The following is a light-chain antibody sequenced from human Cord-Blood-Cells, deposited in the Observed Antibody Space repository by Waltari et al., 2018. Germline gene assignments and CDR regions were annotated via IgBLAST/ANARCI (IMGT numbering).Light chain of an antibody. CDR2: DVS. V-gene: IGLV2-11*01. CDR1: SSDVGGYNY. CDR3: CSYAGSYTYV. Sequence: QSALTQPRSVSGSPGQSVTISCTGTSSDVGGYNYVSWYQQHPGKAPKLMIYDVSKRPAGFPDRFSGSKAGNAASLTIAGLQAEEEADDYCCSYAGSYTYVFGTGTKVTVL. J-gene: IGLJ1*01.